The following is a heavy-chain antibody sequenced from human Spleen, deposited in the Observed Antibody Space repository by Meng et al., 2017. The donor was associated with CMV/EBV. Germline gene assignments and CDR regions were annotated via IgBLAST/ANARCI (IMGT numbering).Heavy chain of an antibody. Sequence: GGSLRLSCAASGFTFSKYWMHWVRQAPGKGLEWVSVIYSGGSSTYYADSVKGRFTISRDNSKNTLYLQMNSLRAEDTAVYYCAKSGMNYDFWSGYHTLYYFDYWGQGTLVTVSS. CDR3: AKSGMNYDFWSGYHTLYYFDY. CDR1: GFTFSKYW. CDR2: IYSGGSST. V-gene: IGHV3-23*03. D-gene: IGHD3-3*01. J-gene: IGHJ4*02.